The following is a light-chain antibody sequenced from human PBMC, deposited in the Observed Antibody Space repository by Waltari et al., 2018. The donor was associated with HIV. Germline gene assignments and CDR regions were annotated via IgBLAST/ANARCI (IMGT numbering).Light chain of an antibody. CDR3: QHYNNWPPDT. V-gene: IGKV3-15*01. CDR2: DAS. CDR1: QSVNNN. J-gene: IGKJ2*01. Sequence: DIVMTQSPVILSVSPGERANLSCRASQSVNNNLAWYQQKPGQAPRLLIYDASTRATGIPARFSGSGSGTEFTLTISSLQSEDFVLYYCQHYNNWPPDTFGQGTKLEIK.